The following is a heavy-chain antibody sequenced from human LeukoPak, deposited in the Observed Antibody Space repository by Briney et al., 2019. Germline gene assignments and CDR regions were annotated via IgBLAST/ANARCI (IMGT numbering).Heavy chain of an antibody. Sequence: GRSLSLSCATSGFALSRYSMNWVRHAPGEGLEWVSYINSGSSAIYYADSVKGRFTISRDKAKNSLYLQMNSLRDEDTAVYYCARALGMTIDYWGQGTLVTVSS. CDR1: GFALSRYS. CDR2: INSGSSAI. CDR3: ARALGMTIDY. J-gene: IGHJ4*02. V-gene: IGHV3-48*02. D-gene: IGHD3-16*01.